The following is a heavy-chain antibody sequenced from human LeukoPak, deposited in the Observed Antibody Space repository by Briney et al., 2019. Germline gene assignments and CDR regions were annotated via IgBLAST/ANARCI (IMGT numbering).Heavy chain of an antibody. CDR3: TTDSDYGSGSYGDY. CDR1: GFTFSNAW. J-gene: IGHJ4*02. Sequence: PGGSLRLSCAASGFTFSNAWMSWVRQAPGKGLEWVGRIKSKTDGGTTDYAAPVKGRFTISRDDSKNTLYLQLNSLKTEDTAVYYCTTDSDYGSGSYGDYWGQGTLVTVSS. D-gene: IGHD3-10*01. CDR2: IKSKTDGGTT. V-gene: IGHV3-15*01.